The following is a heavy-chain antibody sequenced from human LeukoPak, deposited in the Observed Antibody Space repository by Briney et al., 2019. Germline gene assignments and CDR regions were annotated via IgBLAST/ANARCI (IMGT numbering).Heavy chain of an antibody. Sequence: GGSLRLSCAASGFSFSAYGMNWVRQAPGKGLEWVSYISSSSSTIYYAESVKGRFTISRDNAKNSLYLQMNSLRAEDTAVYYCARGGIGSAGHYYYGMDVWGQGTTVTVSS. D-gene: IGHD3-16*01. CDR1: GFSFSAYG. V-gene: IGHV3-48*01. CDR2: ISSSSSTI. CDR3: ARGGIGSAGHYYYGMDV. J-gene: IGHJ6*02.